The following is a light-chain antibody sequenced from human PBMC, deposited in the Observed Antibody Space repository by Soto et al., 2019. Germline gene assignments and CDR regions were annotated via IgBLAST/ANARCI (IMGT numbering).Light chain of an antibody. J-gene: IGKJ3*01. CDR3: QQRSNWPPFT. CDR2: DAS. Sequence: EIVLTQSPAILSLSPGERATLSCRSSRSVSRYLAWYQQKPGQAPRLLIFDASNRATGIPARFSGSGSGTEFTLTISSLEPEDFAVYYCQQRSNWPPFTFGPGTKVDIK. V-gene: IGKV3-11*01. CDR1: RSVSRY.